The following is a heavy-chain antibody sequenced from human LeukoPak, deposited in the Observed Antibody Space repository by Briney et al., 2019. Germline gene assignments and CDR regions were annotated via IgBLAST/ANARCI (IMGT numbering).Heavy chain of an antibody. J-gene: IGHJ6*02. CDR3: ARDGWATERYYGMDV. Sequence: SETLSLTCTVSGVSISSYYWSWIRQPPGKGLEWIGYIYYSGSTNYNPSLKSRVTISVDTSKNQFSLKLSSVTAADTAVYYCARDGWATERYYGMDVWGQGTTVTVSS. D-gene: IGHD5-24*01. CDR2: IYYSGST. CDR1: GVSISSYY. V-gene: IGHV4-59*01.